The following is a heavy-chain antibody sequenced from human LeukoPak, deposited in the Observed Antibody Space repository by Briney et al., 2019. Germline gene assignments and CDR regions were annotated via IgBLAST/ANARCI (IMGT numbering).Heavy chain of an antibody. V-gene: IGHV1-8*03. D-gene: IGHD2-21*02. J-gene: IGHJ3*02. CDR2: MNPNSGNT. Sequence: ASVKVSCKASGYTFTSYGISWVRQAPGQGLEWVGWMNPNSGNTGYAQKFQGRVTITRNTSISTAYMELSSLRSEDTAVYYCAREPYCGGDCLKGGGDAFDIWGQGTMVTVSS. CDR3: AREPYCGGDCLKGGGDAFDI. CDR1: GYTFTSYG.